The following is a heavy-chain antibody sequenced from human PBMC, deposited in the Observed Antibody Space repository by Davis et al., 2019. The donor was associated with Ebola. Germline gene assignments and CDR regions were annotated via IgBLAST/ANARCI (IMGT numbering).Heavy chain of an antibody. V-gene: IGHV3-30*04. D-gene: IGHD1-7*01. CDR3: TRGNWNYPN. CDR2: ISYDGRRK. Sequence: GGSLRLSCAASGFSFSTYAMHWVRQAPGKGPEWLTVISYDGRRKYYADSVKGRFTISRDNGGNSLFLQMNSLRAEDSAMYYCTRGNWNYPNWGQGTLVTVSS. CDR1: GFSFSTYA. J-gene: IGHJ4*02.